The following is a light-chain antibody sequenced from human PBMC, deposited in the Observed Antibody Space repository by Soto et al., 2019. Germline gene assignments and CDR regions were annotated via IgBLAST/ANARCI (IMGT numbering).Light chain of an antibody. CDR1: SSDVGGHNY. Sequence: QSVLTQPPSASGSPGQSVTISCTGTSSDVGGHNYVSWYQQHPGKAPKLMIYEVSKRPSGVPDRFSGSKSGNTASLTVSGLQAEDEAEYYCSSYAGSNKGVFGGGTKVTVL. V-gene: IGLV2-8*01. CDR2: EVS. CDR3: SSYAGSNKGV. J-gene: IGLJ2*01.